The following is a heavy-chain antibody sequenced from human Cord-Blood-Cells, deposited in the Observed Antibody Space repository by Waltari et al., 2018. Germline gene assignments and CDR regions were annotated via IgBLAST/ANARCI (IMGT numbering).Heavy chain of an antibody. Sequence: QVQLVQSGAEVKKPGSSVKVSCKASGGTFSSYAISWVRHAPGQGLEWMGGIIPIFGTANYAQKFQGRVTITADKSTSTAYMELSSLRSEDTAVYYCARDIVVVPAAIVSYYGMDVWGQGTTVTVSS. D-gene: IGHD2-2*01. J-gene: IGHJ6*02. CDR3: ARDIVVVPAAIVSYYGMDV. CDR1: GGTFSSYA. CDR2: IIPIFGTA. V-gene: IGHV1-69*06.